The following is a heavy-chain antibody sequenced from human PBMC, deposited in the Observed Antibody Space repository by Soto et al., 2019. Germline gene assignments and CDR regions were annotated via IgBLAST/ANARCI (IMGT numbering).Heavy chain of an antibody. V-gene: IGHV1-46*01. CDR2: INPSGGYT. Sequence: GASVKVSCKASGYTFSSYYMNWVRQAPGQGLEWLGIINPSGGYTTYAQTFQGRVTMTTDTSTSTVHMEVRSLRSDDTAVYYCAREGVAPYHYYGMDVWGQGTPVTVTS. CDR1: GYTFSSYY. CDR3: AREGVAPYHYYGMDV. D-gene: IGHD5-12*01. J-gene: IGHJ6*02.